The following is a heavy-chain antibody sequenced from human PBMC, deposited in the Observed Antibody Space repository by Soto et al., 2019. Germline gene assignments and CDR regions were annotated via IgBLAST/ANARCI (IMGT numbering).Heavy chain of an antibody. CDR3: ARVGYYDSSGYSNY. J-gene: IGHJ4*02. V-gene: IGHV4-34*01. CDR2: INHSGST. Sequence: QVQLQQWGAGLLKPSETLSLTCAVYGGSFSGYYWIWIRQPPGNVLEWIGEINHSGSTNYNPSLKSRVTISVDTSKNQFSLKLSSVTAADTAVYYCARVGYYDSSGYSNYWGQGTLVTVSS. CDR1: GGSFSGYY. D-gene: IGHD3-22*01.